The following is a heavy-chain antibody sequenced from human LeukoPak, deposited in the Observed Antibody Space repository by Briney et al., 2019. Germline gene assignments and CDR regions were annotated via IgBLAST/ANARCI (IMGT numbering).Heavy chain of an antibody. V-gene: IGHV3-23*01. CDR3: AKDANYFDSSGYLIPFDY. CDR1: GFTFSRFA. J-gene: IGHJ4*02. D-gene: IGHD3-22*01. CDR2: ISGSDGTT. Sequence: GGSLRLSCAASGFTFSRFAMSWVRQAPGKDLERVSAISGSDGTTYYGESVEGRFTISRDNSKNILYLQMNSLRADDTAVYYCAKDANYFDSSGYLIPFDYWGQGTLVTVSS.